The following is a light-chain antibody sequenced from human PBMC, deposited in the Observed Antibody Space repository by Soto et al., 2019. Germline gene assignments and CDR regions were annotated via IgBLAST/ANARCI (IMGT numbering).Light chain of an antibody. CDR2: GAS. CDR3: QQYHIWPSWT. J-gene: IGKJ1*01. V-gene: IGKV3D-7*01. Sequence: EIVLTQSPDTLSLSPGERATLSCRASRDAYNGYLAWYQQRPGQAPRLLIYGASTRATDIPARFSGSGSGTDFTLTISSLQSEDFAVYFCQQYHIWPSWTFGQGTKVELK. CDR1: RDAYNGY.